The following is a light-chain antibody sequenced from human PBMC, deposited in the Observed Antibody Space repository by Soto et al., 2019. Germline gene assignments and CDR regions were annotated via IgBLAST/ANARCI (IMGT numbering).Light chain of an antibody. CDR3: HQRQSWPRT. Sequence: EIVLTQSPATLSSFPGDRVTLSCRASQYINTRLAWYQHRPGQAPGLLIYQTSIRAAGIPARFSASGSGTDFTLTISDVQPEDFALYYCHQRQSWPRTFGRGTKVDIK. V-gene: IGKV3-11*01. CDR2: QTS. J-gene: IGKJ1*01. CDR1: QYINTR.